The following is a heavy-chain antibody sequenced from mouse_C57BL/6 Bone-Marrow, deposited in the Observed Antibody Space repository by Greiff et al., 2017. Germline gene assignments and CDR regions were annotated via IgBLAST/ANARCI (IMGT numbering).Heavy chain of an antibody. J-gene: IGHJ3*01. CDR2: IDPSGSYT. V-gene: IGHV1-50*01. CDR1: GYTFTSYW. D-gene: IGHD6-1*01. Sequence: QVQLQQPGAELVKPGASVKLSCKASGYTFTSYWMQWVKQRPGQGLEWIGEIDPSGSYTNYNQKFKGKATLTVDTSSSTAYMQLSSLTSEDSAVYYCARSGATRAWFAYWGQGTLVTVSA. CDR3: ARSGATRAWFAY.